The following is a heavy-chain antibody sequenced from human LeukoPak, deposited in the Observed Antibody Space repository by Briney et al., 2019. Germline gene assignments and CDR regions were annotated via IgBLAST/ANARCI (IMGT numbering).Heavy chain of an antibody. J-gene: IGHJ4*02. CDR2: ISGSGGST. CDR1: GFTFSSYA. V-gene: IGHV3-23*01. Sequence: GGSLRLSCAASGFTFSSYAMSWVRQAPGKGLEWVSAISGSGGSTYYADSVKGRFTISRDNSKNTLYLQVNSLRAEDTAVYYCARRGDGGRSFDYWGQGTLVTVSS. CDR3: ARRGDGGRSFDY. D-gene: IGHD4-23*01.